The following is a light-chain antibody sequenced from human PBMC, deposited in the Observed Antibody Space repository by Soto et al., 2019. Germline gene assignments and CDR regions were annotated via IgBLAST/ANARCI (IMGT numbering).Light chain of an antibody. CDR1: QSVGTY. J-gene: IGKJ4*01. V-gene: IGKV3-11*01. CDR2: DAS. CDR3: QQRSNWPPLT. Sequence: EIVLTQSPATLSLSPGERATLSCRASQSVGTYLAWYQQKAGPAARLLIYDASNRATGIPPRFSGSGSGTDFTLTISSLEPEDFAVYYCQQRSNWPPLTFGGGTTVEIK.